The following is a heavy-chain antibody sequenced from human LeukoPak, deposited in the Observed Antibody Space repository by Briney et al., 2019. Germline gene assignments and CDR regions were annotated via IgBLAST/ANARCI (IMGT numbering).Heavy chain of an antibody. Sequence: ASVKVPCKASGYTFTSYGISWVRQAPGQGLEWMGWISAYNGNTNYAQKLQGRVTMTTDTSTSTAYMELRSLRSDDTAVYYCAREDPIRALYDGSMDVWGQGTTVTVSS. CDR1: GYTFTSYG. D-gene: IGHD2/OR15-2a*01. CDR2: ISAYNGNT. J-gene: IGHJ6*02. CDR3: AREDPIRALYDGSMDV. V-gene: IGHV1-18*01.